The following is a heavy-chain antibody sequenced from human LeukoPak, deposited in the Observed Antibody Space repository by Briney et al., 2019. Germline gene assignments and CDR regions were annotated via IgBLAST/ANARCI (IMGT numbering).Heavy chain of an antibody. J-gene: IGHJ4*02. V-gene: IGHV3-21*01. Sequence: GGSLRLSCAASGFTFSSYSMNWVRQAPGKGLEWVSSTSSGGSYIYYADSVKGRFTISRDNAKNSLYLQMNSLRAEDTAVYYCATSLQVVVDYWGQGTLVTVSS. CDR3: ATSLQVVVDY. CDR2: TSSGGSYI. D-gene: IGHD6-6*01. CDR1: GFTFSSYS.